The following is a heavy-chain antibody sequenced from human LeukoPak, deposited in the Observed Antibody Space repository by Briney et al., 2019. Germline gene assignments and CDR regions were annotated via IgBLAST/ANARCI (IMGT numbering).Heavy chain of an antibody. J-gene: IGHJ4*02. CDR1: GFTFSSYA. CDR2: ISYDGSNK. CDR3: ARDHSPIAAAGELDY. D-gene: IGHD6-13*01. Sequence: GGSLRLSCAASGFTFSSYAMHWVRQAPGKGLEWVAVISYDGSNKYYADSVKGRFTISRDNSKNTLYLQMNSLRAEDTAVYYCARDHSPIAAAGELDYWGQGTLVTVSS. V-gene: IGHV3-30-3*01.